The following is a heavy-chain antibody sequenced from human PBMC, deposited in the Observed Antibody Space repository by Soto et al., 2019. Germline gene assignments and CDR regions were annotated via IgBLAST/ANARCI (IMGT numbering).Heavy chain of an antibody. D-gene: IGHD5-18*01. CDR3: AKVGLSAPPYSYGRYFDY. CDR1: GFTFSSYA. Sequence: GGSLRLSCAASGFTFSSYAMSWVRQAPGKGLEWVSAISGSGGSTYYADSVKGRFTISRDNSKNTLYLQMNSLRAEDTAVYYCAKVGLSAPPYSYGRYFDYWGQGTLVTVSS. V-gene: IGHV3-23*01. J-gene: IGHJ4*02. CDR2: ISGSGGST.